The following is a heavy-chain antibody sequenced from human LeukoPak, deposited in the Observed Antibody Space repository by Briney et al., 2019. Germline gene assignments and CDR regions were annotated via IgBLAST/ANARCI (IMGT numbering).Heavy chain of an antibody. J-gene: IGHJ4*02. CDR3: AKVGYSGYDWIPADY. V-gene: IGHV3-30*02. CDR1: GFTFSSYG. Sequence: GGSLRLSCAASGFTFSSYGMHWVRQAPGKGLEWVAFMRYDGSNKYYADSVKGRFTISRDNSKNTLYLQMNSLRAEDTAVYYCAKVGYSGYDWIPADYWGQGTLVTVSS. D-gene: IGHD5-12*01. CDR2: MRYDGSNK.